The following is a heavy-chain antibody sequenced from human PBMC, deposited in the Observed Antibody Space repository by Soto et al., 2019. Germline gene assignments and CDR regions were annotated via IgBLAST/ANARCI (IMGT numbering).Heavy chain of an antibody. CDR1: GFTFSSYA. J-gene: IGHJ4*02. CDR3: AKDSALLVVVVAAAV. D-gene: IGHD2-15*01. Sequence: EVQLLESGGGLVQPGGSLRLSCVASGFTFSSYAMSWVRQAPGKGLEWVSAISGSGGSTYYADSVKGRFTISRDNSKNTLYLQTNSLRAEDTAVYYCAKDSALLVVVVAAAVWGQGTLVTVSS. CDR2: ISGSGGST. V-gene: IGHV3-23*01.